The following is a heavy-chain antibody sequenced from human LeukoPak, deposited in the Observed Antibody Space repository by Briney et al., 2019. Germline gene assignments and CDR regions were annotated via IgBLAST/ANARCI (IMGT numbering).Heavy chain of an antibody. J-gene: IGHJ4*02. CDR3: ARGYYYDSSGYYPRDPLSSYYFDY. V-gene: IGHV1-69*13. CDR1: GYTFTGYY. CDR2: IIPIFGTA. D-gene: IGHD3-22*01. Sequence: ASVKVSCKASGYTFTGYYMHWVRQAPGQGLEWMGGIIPIFGTANYAQKFQGRVTITADESTSTAYMELSSLRSEDTAVYYCARGYYYDSSGYYPRDPLSSYYFDYWGQGTLVTVSS.